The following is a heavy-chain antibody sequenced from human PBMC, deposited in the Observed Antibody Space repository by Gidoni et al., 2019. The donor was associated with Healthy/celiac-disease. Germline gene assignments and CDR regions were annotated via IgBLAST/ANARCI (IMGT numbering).Heavy chain of an antibody. J-gene: IGHJ3*02. CDR1: GGSFSGSY. Sequence: QVQLQQWGAGLLKPSETLSLTCAVYGGSFSGSYWSWIRQPPGKGLEWIGEINHSGSTNYNPSLKSRVTISVDTSKNQFSLKLSSVTAADTAVYYCARRGPPLRFLEWLGAFDIWGQGTMVTVSS. CDR2: INHSGST. D-gene: IGHD3-3*01. V-gene: IGHV4-34*01. CDR3: ARRGPPLRFLEWLGAFDI.